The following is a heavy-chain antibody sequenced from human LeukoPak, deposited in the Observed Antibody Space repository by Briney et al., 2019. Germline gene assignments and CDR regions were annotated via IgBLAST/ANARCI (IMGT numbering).Heavy chain of an antibody. J-gene: IGHJ4*02. CDR2: IRSTANGYAT. Sequence: GGSLRLSCAASGFTFSGSALHWVRQASGKGLEWVGRIRSTANGYATAYAASVKGRFTISRDDSKNTAYLQMDSLKTEDTAVYYCTGNYYGSGSYADFDYWGEGTLVTVSS. CDR1: GFTFSGSA. CDR3: TGNYYGSGSYADFDY. V-gene: IGHV3-73*01. D-gene: IGHD3-10*01.